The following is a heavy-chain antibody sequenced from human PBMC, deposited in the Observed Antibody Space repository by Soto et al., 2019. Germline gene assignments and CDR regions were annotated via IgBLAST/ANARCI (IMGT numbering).Heavy chain of an antibody. CDR3: TSDTFGLRDT. V-gene: IGHV3-74*01. J-gene: IGHJ5*02. Sequence: MQMVESGGGSVQPGGSLRLSCAASGFPFSHNWMHWVRQTPGKGLVWVSRINPAGTITNYADSVEGRFTISRDNSDSALFLQMNSLSAEDTAIYYCTSDTFGLRDTWGQGTLVTVSS. CDR2: INPAGTIT. D-gene: IGHD3-16*01. CDR1: GFPFSHNW.